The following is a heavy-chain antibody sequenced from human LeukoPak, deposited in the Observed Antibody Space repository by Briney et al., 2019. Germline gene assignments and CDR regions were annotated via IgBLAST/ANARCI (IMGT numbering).Heavy chain of an antibody. CDR3: AKVRYSGYGADYFDY. J-gene: IGHJ4*02. CDR1: GFTFSSYA. CDR2: ISGSGGST. D-gene: IGHD5-12*01. V-gene: IGHV3-23*01. Sequence: PGGSLRLSCAASGFTFSSYAMSWVRQAPGKRLEWVSAISGSGGSTYYADSVKGRFTISRDNSKNTLYLQMNSLRAEDTAVYYCAKVRYSGYGADYFDYWGQGTRVTVSS.